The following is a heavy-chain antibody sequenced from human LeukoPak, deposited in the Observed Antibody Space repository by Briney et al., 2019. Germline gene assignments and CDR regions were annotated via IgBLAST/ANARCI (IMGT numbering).Heavy chain of an antibody. D-gene: IGHD2-15*01. V-gene: IGHV3-23*01. CDR2: TSRRGPT. J-gene: IGHJ3*02. CDR1: GFSLSAYD. Sequence: PGGSLRLSCAASGFSLSAYDMLWVRQAPGKGLEWVSGTSRRGPTYYTDSVKGRFTISRDNSKNILYLQMDSLRADDTAVYYCAQGGYFAFDMWGQGKMVTVSS. CDR3: AQGGYFAFDM.